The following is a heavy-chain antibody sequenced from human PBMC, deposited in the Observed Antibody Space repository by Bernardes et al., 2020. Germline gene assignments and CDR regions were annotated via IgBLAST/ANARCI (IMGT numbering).Heavy chain of an antibody. D-gene: IGHD6-19*01. CDR2: ITTDGTIT. V-gene: IGHV3-74*03. J-gene: IGHJ4*02. Sequence: GGSLRLSCAVSGFTFSGHWMYWVRQAPGKGLEWVSRITTDGTITTYADSVKGRFTISRDNARNTLYLQMNTLRVEDTAVYYCARFSGGRGDYWGQGTLVNVSP. CDR1: GFTFSGHW. CDR3: ARFSGGRGDY.